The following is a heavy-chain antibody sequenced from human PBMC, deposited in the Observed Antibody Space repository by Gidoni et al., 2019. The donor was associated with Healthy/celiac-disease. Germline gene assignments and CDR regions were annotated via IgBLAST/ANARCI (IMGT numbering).Heavy chain of an antibody. CDR1: GFPFSIYN. V-gene: IGHV3-21*01. Sequence: EVQLVESGGGLVKAGGALRPPCAASGFPFSIYNMNWVRQAPGKGLECVSSITSSSSYIYYADSVKGRFTISRDNAENSLYLQMNSLRAEDTAVYYCARVGGIHYYFDSWGQGTLVTVSS. CDR2: ITSSSSYI. CDR3: ARVGGIHYYFDS. D-gene: IGHD3-16*01. J-gene: IGHJ4*02.